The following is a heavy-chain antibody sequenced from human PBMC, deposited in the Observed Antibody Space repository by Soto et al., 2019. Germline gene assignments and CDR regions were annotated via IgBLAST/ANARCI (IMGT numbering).Heavy chain of an antibody. CDR3: ARSHDDSAYVVDC. Sequence: QVQLQESGPGVVKPSQTLSLTCTVSGDSISSDDYYWSWIRQPPGKGLEWIGYISYSGTTSYNPSLKSRVLFSVDTSKKKFSLKLTSETAADTAVYYCARSHDDSAYVVDCWGQGTLVTVSS. CDR2: ISYSGTT. V-gene: IGHV4-30-4*01. J-gene: IGHJ4*02. D-gene: IGHD4-4*01. CDR1: GDSISSDDYY.